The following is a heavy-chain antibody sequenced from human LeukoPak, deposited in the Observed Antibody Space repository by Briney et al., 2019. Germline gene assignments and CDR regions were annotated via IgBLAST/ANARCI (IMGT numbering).Heavy chain of an antibody. CDR1: GFTFSNYW. Sequence: PGGSLGLSCAASGFTFSNYWMHWVRQTPGKGLVWVSRIKTDGSSISYADSVTGRFTISRDNAKNTLNLQMNSLRAEDTAVYYCGREGHYDSRGPDYWGQGTLVTVSS. V-gene: IGHV3-74*01. D-gene: IGHD3-22*01. J-gene: IGHJ4*02. CDR2: IKTDGSSI. CDR3: GREGHYDSRGPDY.